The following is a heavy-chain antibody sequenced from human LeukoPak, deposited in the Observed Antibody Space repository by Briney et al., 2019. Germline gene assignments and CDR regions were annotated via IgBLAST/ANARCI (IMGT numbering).Heavy chain of an antibody. CDR2: IKQDGSEK. J-gene: IGHJ4*02. CDR3: ARGGSRYYYDSSGYWFDY. CDR1: GFTFSSYW. D-gene: IGHD3-22*01. Sequence: PGGSLRLSCAASGFTFSSYWVGWVRQAPGKGLEWVAKIKQDGSEKYYVDSVKGRFTISRDNAKNSLYLQMNSLRAEDTAVYYCARGGSRYYYDSSGYWFDYWGQGTLVTVSS. V-gene: IGHV3-7*01.